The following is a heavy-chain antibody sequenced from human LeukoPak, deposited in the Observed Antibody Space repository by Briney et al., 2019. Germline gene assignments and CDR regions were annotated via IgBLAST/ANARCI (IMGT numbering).Heavy chain of an antibody. CDR1: GFTVSNTY. J-gene: IGHJ6*02. CDR2: ISSSGSTI. V-gene: IGHV3-11*01. CDR3: ARGDYYYYGMDV. D-gene: IGHD3-16*01. Sequence: GGSLRLSCAASGFTVSNTYMSWVRQAPGKGLEWVSYISSSGSTIYYADSVKGRFTISRDNAKNSLYLQMNSLRAEDTAVYYCARGDYYYYGMDVWGQGTTVTVSS.